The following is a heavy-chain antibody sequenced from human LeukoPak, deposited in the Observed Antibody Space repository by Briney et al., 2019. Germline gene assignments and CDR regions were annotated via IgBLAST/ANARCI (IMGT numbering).Heavy chain of an antibody. CDR1: GGSISTGTHY. CDR3: ARERGYTISWIDY. CDR2: IYTSGSS. Sequence: SETLSLTCTVSGGSISTGTHYWNWIRQPAGKGLEWIGRIYTSGSSNYNPSLKSRVTISVDKSKNQFSLKLSSVTAADTAVYYCARERGYTISWIDYWGQGTLVTVSS. J-gene: IGHJ4*02. V-gene: IGHV4-61*02. D-gene: IGHD6-13*01.